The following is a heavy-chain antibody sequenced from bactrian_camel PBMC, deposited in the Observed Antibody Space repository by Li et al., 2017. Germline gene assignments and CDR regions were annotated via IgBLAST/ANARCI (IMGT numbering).Heavy chain of an antibody. D-gene: IGHD2*01. Sequence: VQLVESGGGLVQPGGSLRLSCAASGFSFSTSAMSWVRQAPEKGLEWVGGISSSGAMSNLLESVRGRFTISRDNAKNTLYLQLDNLKTDDTAIYYCAKLQSGSFPRPWDSWGQGTQVTVS. V-gene: IGHV3S40*01. CDR1: GFSFSTSA. J-gene: IGHJ4*01. CDR3: AKLQSGSFPRPWDS. CDR2: ISSSGAMS.